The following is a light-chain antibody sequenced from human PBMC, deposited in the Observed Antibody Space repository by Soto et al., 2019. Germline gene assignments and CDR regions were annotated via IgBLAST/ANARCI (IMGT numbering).Light chain of an antibody. CDR3: QHYNNWLGT. CDR2: GAS. Sequence: EVVLTQSPGTLSLSPGERATLSCRASQRVRDSYLAWYQQKPGQTPSLLVYGASSRATGIPDRFSGSGSGTEFTLTISSLQSEDFAVYYCQHYNNWLGTFGGGTKVDIK. CDR1: QRVRDSY. J-gene: IGKJ4*01. V-gene: IGKV3D-15*01.